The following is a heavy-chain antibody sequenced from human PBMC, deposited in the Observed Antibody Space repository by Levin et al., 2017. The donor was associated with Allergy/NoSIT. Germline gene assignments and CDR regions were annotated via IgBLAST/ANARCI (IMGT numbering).Heavy chain of an antibody. CDR2: IYPGDSDT. V-gene: IGHV5-51*01. D-gene: IGHD2-15*01. Sequence: HGESLKISCKGSGSSFTNYWIGWVRQMPGKGLEWMGIIYPGDSDTRYSPSFQGQVTISADKSISTAYLQWSSLKASDTAMYYCAWTLCSGGSCYYHYWGQGTLVTVSS. CDR1: GSSFTNYW. CDR3: AWTLCSGGSCYYHY. J-gene: IGHJ4*02.